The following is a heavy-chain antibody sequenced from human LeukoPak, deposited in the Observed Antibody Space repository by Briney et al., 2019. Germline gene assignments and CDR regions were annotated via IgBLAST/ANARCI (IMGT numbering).Heavy chain of an antibody. J-gene: IGHJ4*02. V-gene: IGHV3-30-3*01. CDR3: ARVRGYRSSTSCFNFDY. CDR2: ISYDGSNK. D-gene: IGHD2-2*01. Sequence: GSLRLSCAASGFTFSSYAMHWVRQAPGKGLEWVAVISYDGSNKYYADSVKGRFTISRDNSKNTLYLQMNSRRVEDTAVYYCARVRGYRSSTSCFNFDYWGQGTLVTVSS. CDR1: GFTFSSYA.